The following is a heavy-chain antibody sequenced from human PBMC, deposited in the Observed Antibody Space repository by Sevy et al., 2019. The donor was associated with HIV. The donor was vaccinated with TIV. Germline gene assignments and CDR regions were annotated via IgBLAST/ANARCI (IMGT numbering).Heavy chain of an antibody. CDR3: AREGCTRPHDH. CDR2: LSFGCGRI. Sequence: GGSLRLSCVASGFNFNIYSMSWVRQAPGKGLEWVSTLSFGCGRINHADSVQGRFTISRDDSKKTVYLEMNSLRAEDTAGYYCAREGCTRPHDHWGQGTLVTVSS. V-gene: IGHV3-23*01. D-gene: IGHD2-8*01. CDR1: GFNFNIYS. J-gene: IGHJ4*02.